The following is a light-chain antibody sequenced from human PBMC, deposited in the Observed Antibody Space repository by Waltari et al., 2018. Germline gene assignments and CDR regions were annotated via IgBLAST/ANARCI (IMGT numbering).Light chain of an antibody. CDR1: QSLLHSNGNTY. CDR2: RVS. Sequence: DIVMTQTPLSLSVTPGEQASLSCRSSQSLLHSNGNTYLYWYLQKPGQPPRLLIYRVSNRLSGVPDRFSGSGSGTDFTLKISRVEAEDVGVYYCMQALQAPPTFGQGTKVEI. V-gene: IGKV2-29*02. J-gene: IGKJ1*01. CDR3: MQALQAPPT.